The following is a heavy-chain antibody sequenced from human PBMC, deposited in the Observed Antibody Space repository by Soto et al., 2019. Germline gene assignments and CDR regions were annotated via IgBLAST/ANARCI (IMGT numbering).Heavy chain of an antibody. CDR3: ARDQSEYDFWDQKYYYYMDV. V-gene: IGHV3-66*01. Sequence: GGSLRLSCAASGFTVSSNYMSWVRQAPGKGLEWVSVIYSGGSTYYADSVKGRFTISKDNSKNTLYLQMNSLRAEDTAVYYCARDQSEYDFWDQKYYYYMDVWGKGTTVTVSS. CDR2: IYSGGST. D-gene: IGHD3-3*01. J-gene: IGHJ6*03. CDR1: GFTVSSNY.